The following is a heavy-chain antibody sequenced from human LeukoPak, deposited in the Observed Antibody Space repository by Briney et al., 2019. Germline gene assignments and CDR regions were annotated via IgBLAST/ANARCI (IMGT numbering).Heavy chain of an antibody. V-gene: IGHV1-24*01. Sequence: ASVKVSCKVSGYTLTELSMHWVRQAPGKGLEWMGGFDPEDGETIYAQKFQGRVTMTEDTSTDTAYMKLSSLRSEDTAVYYCATEFARVVVTPYYYYGMDVWGQGTTVTVSS. J-gene: IGHJ6*02. CDR1: GYTLTELS. CDR2: FDPEDGET. D-gene: IGHD4-23*01. CDR3: ATEFARVVVTPYYYYGMDV.